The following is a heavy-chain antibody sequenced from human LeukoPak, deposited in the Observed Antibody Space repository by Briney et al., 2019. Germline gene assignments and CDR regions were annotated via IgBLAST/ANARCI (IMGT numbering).Heavy chain of an antibody. J-gene: IGHJ4*02. D-gene: IGHD2-2*02. CDR3: AREEGAEDIVVVPAAIHFDY. CDR1: GYTFTSYD. CDR2: ISAYNGNT. Sequence: ASVKVSCKASGYTFTSYDINWVRQAPGQGLEWMGWISAYNGNTNYAQKLQGRVTMTTDTSTSTAYMELKSLRSADTAVYYCAREEGAEDIVVVPAAIHFDYWGQGTLVTVSS. V-gene: IGHV1-18*01.